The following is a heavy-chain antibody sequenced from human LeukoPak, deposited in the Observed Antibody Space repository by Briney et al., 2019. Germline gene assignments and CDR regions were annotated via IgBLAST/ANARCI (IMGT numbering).Heavy chain of an antibody. CDR2: INPSSGGT. D-gene: IGHD2-2*01. V-gene: IGHV1-2*02. CDR1: GYTFTGYY. Sequence: PGASVKVSCKASGYTFTGYYMHWVRQAPGQGLEWMGWINPSSGGTNYAQKFQGRVTMTRDTSISTAYMELSRLRSDDTAVYYCARDEYCSSTSCYRLTNWFDPRGQGTLVTVSS. J-gene: IGHJ5*02. CDR3: ARDEYCSSTSCYRLTNWFDP.